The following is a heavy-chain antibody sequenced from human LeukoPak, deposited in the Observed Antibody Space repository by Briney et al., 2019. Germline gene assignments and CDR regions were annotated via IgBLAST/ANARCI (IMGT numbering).Heavy chain of an antibody. Sequence: GGSLRLSCAASGFTFSSYSMNWVRQAPGKGLEWVSYISSSSSTIYYADSVKGRFSISRDNFKDTLYLQMNSLRAEDTAVYYCAGRVAFDPWGQGTLVTVSS. J-gene: IGHJ5*02. CDR1: GFTFSSYS. V-gene: IGHV3-48*01. CDR3: AGRVAFDP. CDR2: ISSSSSTI.